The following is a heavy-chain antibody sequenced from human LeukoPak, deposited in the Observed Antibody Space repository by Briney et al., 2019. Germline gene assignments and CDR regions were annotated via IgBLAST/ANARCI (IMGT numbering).Heavy chain of an antibody. Sequence: GGSLRLSCAASGFTFSTYSMNWVRQAPGKGLEWVSYISSSSSTIYYADSVKGRFTISRDNAKNSLYLQMNSLRAEDTAVYYCARGSTYYDSSGQVPFDYWGQGTMVTVSS. CDR3: ARGSTYYDSSGQVPFDY. D-gene: IGHD3-22*01. CDR2: ISSSSSTI. J-gene: IGHJ4*02. CDR1: GFTFSTYS. V-gene: IGHV3-48*01.